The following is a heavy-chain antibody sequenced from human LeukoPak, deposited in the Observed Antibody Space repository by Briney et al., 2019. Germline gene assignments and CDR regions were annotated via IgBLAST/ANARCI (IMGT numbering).Heavy chain of an antibody. CDR3: AREADSGYYRTVDY. Sequence: GGSLRLSCTASGFTLGRFAMDWVRQARGKGREWVGHMSEDGSEKQYVDSVGGRLTMSRERTKNTLYLEMTSLRPEDPAVYYCAREADSGYYRTVDYWGQGTKVTVS. V-gene: IGHV3-30-3*01. D-gene: IGHD2-15*01. CDR2: MSEDGSEK. J-gene: IGHJ4*02. CDR1: GFTLGRFA.